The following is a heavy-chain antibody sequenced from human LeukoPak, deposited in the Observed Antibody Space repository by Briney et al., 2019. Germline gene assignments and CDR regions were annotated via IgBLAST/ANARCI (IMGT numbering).Heavy chain of an antibody. CDR1: GFTFSSYS. CDR3: ARDVYCSSTTCSDIFDY. V-gene: IGHV3-21*01. CDR2: ISSSSSYI. D-gene: IGHD2-2*01. Sequence: GGSLRLSCAASGFTFSSYSMDWVRKAPGKGLEWVSSISSSSSYIYYADSVKGRFTISRDNAKNSLYLQMNSLRAEDTAVYYCARDVYCSSTTCSDIFDYWGQGTLVTVSS. J-gene: IGHJ4*02.